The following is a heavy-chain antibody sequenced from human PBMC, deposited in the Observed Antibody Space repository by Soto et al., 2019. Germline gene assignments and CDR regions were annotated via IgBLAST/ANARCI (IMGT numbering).Heavy chain of an antibody. D-gene: IGHD2-21*02. J-gene: IGHJ4*02. CDR3: ATMGFCGPGCYSFDY. V-gene: IGHV1-24*01. CDR2: FDPEGSDA. CDR1: GYTLSELA. Sequence: GASAKVSCKVSGYTLSELAIYWVRQSPGKGFEWMGGFDPEGSDAIYAQKFQGRVTTTSDTSTETAYMERESLTYEDTAFYYCATMGFCGPGCYSFDYWGQGTLVTVSS.